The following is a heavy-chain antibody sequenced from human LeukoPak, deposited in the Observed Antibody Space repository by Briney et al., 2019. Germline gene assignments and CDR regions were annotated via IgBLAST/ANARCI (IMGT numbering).Heavy chain of an antibody. CDR1: GYTFTSYG. J-gene: IGHJ4*02. CDR3: AREADAGYCSSTSCSGPFDY. Sequence: ASVKVSCKASGYTFTSYGISWVRQAPGQGLEWMGWISAYNGNTNYAQKLQGRVTMTTDTSTGTAYMELRSLRSDDTAVYYCAREADAGYCSSTSCSGPFDYWGQGTLVTVSS. CDR2: ISAYNGNT. V-gene: IGHV1-18*01. D-gene: IGHD2-2*01.